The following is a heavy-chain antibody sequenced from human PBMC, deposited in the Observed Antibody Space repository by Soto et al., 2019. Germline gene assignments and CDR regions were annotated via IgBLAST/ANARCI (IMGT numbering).Heavy chain of an antibody. D-gene: IGHD3-3*01. CDR1: GYTFTSYY. CDR3: ARAGLPLLEWLLPTRSWFDP. Sequence: GASVKVSCKASGYTFTSYYMHWVRQAPGQGLEWMGIINPSGGSTSYAQKFQGRVTMTRDTSTSTVYMELSSLRSEDTAVYYCARAGLPLLEWLLPTRSWFDPWGQGTLVTVSS. CDR2: INPSGGST. V-gene: IGHV1-46*03. J-gene: IGHJ5*02.